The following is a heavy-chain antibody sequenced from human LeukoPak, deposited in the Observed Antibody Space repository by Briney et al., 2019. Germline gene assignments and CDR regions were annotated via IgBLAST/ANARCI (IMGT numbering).Heavy chain of an antibody. J-gene: IGHJ4*02. CDR1: VYTFTSFG. D-gene: IGHD3-16*01. Sequence: GASVKVSCKASVYTFTSFGISWVRQAPGQGLEWMGWISTYNANTNYAQKYQGRVTMTTDTSTSTAYMELGSLRYDGTPVYFCARVCSFADYIWGCWRYYFDYWGQGNLVTVSS. V-gene: IGHV1-18*01. CDR3: ARVCSFADYIWGCWRYYFDY. CDR2: ISTYNANT.